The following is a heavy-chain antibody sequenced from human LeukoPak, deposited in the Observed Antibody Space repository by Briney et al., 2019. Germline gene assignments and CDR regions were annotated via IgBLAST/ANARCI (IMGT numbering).Heavy chain of an antibody. CDR3: ARGGAAPEGYWFFDL. Sequence: ASVKVSCRSSGYTFTGYYLHWVRQAPGQGLEWMGWIIPNSGGTNYAQKFQGRVTMTRDTSISTAYMDLSRLGSDDTAVYYCARGGAAPEGYWFFDLWGRGTLVTVSS. CDR2: IIPNSGGT. J-gene: IGHJ2*01. V-gene: IGHV1-2*02. CDR1: GYTFTGYY. D-gene: IGHD6-13*01.